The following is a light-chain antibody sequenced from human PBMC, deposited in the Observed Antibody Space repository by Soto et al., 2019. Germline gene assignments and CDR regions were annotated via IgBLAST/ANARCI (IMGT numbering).Light chain of an antibody. CDR1: QDIRNY. Sequence: IQLTQSPSSLSASVGDRVTVTCRASQDIRNYLAWYQQKPGKAPKLLICDASTLYSGVPSRFSGSGSGTDFTLTISGLQPEDCAAYYCQQLRSYPSTFGGGTKVDNK. V-gene: IGKV1-9*01. CDR2: DAS. J-gene: IGKJ4*01. CDR3: QQLRSYPST.